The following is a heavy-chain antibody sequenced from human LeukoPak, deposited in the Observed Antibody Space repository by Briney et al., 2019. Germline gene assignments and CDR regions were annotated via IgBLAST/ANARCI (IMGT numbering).Heavy chain of an antibody. J-gene: IGHJ4*02. CDR3: TRVDYGGAPRRNY. D-gene: IGHD4-23*01. Sequence: GGSLRLSCTASGFTLGDYALSWFRQAPGKGLEWVSFIRSKTYGSTTQYAASVKGRFNISRDDSKSVAYLQMNSLKIDDTAVYYCTRVDYGGAPRRNYWGQGTLVTVSS. CDR1: GFTLGDYA. CDR2: IRSKTYGSTT. V-gene: IGHV3-49*03.